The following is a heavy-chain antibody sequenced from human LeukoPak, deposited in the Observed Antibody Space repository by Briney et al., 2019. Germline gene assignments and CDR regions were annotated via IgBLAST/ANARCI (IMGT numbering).Heavy chain of an antibody. Sequence: GGSLRLSCAASGFTFSSYEMNWVRQAPGKGLEWVSYISSSGSTIYYADSVKGQFTISRDNAKNSLYLQMNSLRAEDTAVYYCASYSRGWYFDYWGQGTLVTVSS. CDR3: ASYSRGWYFDY. J-gene: IGHJ4*02. D-gene: IGHD6-19*01. CDR1: GFTFSSYE. V-gene: IGHV3-48*03. CDR2: ISSSGSTI.